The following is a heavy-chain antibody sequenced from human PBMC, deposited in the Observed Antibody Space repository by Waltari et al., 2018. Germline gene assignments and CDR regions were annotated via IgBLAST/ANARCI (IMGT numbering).Heavy chain of an antibody. J-gene: IGHJ4*02. Sequence: QVQLQQWGAGLLKPLETLSLTCAVHGGSFSGYYWSWIRQPPGKGLEWIGEINDSGSTNYNPSLKGRVTISVDTSRNQFSLKLSSVTAADTAVYYCARFPALSGTYDYFDYWGQGTLVTVSS. V-gene: IGHV4-34*01. CDR3: ARFPALSGTYDYFDY. CDR1: GGSFSGYY. CDR2: INDSGST. D-gene: IGHD3-16*01.